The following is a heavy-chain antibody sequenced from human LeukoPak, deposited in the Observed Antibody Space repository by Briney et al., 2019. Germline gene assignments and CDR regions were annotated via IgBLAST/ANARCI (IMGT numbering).Heavy chain of an antibody. Sequence: GRSLRLSCAASGFTFSSYGMHWVRQAPGKGLEWVAVIWNDGSNKYYADSVKGRFTISRDNSKNTLYLQMNSLRAEDTAVYYCARVASVENWFDPWGQGTLVTVSS. CDR3: ARVASVENWFDP. V-gene: IGHV3-33*01. J-gene: IGHJ5*02. CDR2: IWNDGSNK. D-gene: IGHD5-12*01. CDR1: GFTFSSYG.